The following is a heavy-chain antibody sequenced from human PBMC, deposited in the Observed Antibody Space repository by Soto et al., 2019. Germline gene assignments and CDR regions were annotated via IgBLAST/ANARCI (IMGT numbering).Heavy chain of an antibody. Sequence: KSSESLSPTCAVDGGSFNGYYCSWVRQPAGKWLEWIGEIKHRGSTNYNPSVKSRVTISVDMSKTQFYLRLPSVTAADTDVYSCARGRKQLVLAYYDYYGMDVWGQGPTVTVSS. D-gene: IGHD6-13*01. J-gene: IGHJ6*02. V-gene: IGHV4-34*01. CDR3: ARGRKQLVLAYYDYYGMDV. CDR1: GGSFNGYY. CDR2: IKHRGST.